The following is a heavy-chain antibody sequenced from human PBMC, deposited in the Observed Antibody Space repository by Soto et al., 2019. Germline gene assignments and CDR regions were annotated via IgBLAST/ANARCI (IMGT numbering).Heavy chain of an antibody. Sequence: QVQLVESGGGVVQPGGSLRLSCTASGFTFSSYGMHWVRQAPGKGLQWVAVIPHDGTYQYYLDSVKGRFTISRDNSKDTLYLQMNSLRVEETAVYYCVRDDDNLDNGLDHWGQGTLVTVSS. V-gene: IGHV3-30*19. J-gene: IGHJ4*02. CDR1: GFTFSSYG. CDR3: VRDDDNLDNGLDH. D-gene: IGHD1-1*01. CDR2: IPHDGTYQ.